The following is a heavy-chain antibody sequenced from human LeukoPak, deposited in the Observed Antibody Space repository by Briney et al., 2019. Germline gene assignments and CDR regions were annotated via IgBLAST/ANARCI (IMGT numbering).Heavy chain of an antibody. D-gene: IGHD6-19*01. V-gene: IGHV1-69*13. J-gene: IGHJ6*03. CDR3: ARVAVPEGGSHNFYYRDV. Sequence: ASVKVSCKASGGTFSTYAISWVRQAPGQGLEWMGGIIPVVGTPNYAQKFQGRVTITSDESTSTAYMELSSMRSEDTAVYLCARVAVPEGGSHNFYYRDVWVKGPTVTVS. CDR2: IIPVVGTP. CDR1: GGTFSTYA.